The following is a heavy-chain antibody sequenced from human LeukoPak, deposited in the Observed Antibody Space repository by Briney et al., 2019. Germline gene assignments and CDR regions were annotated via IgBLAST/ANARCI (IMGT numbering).Heavy chain of an antibody. CDR3: ARDNTISGHYEVGY. CDR2: INSDGSST. V-gene: IGHV3-74*01. CDR1: GFTFSSYW. J-gene: IGHJ4*02. D-gene: IGHD3-3*01. Sequence: GGSLRLSCAASGFTFSSYWMHWVRQAPGKGLVWVSRINSDGSSTSYADSVRGRFTISRDNAKNSLYLQMNSLRAEDTAVYYCARDNTISGHYEVGYWGQGTLVTVSS.